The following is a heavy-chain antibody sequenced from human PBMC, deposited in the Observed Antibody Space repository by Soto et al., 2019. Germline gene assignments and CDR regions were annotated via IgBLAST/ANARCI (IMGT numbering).Heavy chain of an antibody. D-gene: IGHD3-22*01. CDR1: GFSFSDYP. V-gene: IGHV3-30*04. CDR2: ISSTGMKE. CDR3: ARESWYSDSSGNYFSNYFDS. Sequence: QVQLVESGGGVVQPGRSLSLSCAASGFSFSDYPMHGVRQAPGKGLEWVASISSTGMKEYYGDSVKGRLTISSDSSKNTLYLQMSSLRAEDTAVYYCARESWYSDSSGNYFSNYFDSWGQGTLVTVSS. J-gene: IGHJ4*02.